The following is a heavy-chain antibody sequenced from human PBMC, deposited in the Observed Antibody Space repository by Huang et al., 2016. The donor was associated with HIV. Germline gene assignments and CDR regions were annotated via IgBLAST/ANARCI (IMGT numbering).Heavy chain of an antibody. V-gene: IGHV4-39*01. Sequence: QLQLQESGPGLVKPSETLSLTCTVSGGSIRSSNYYWGWIRQPPGKGLEWIGSIYYSGSTYYNPSLKSRVTITVDTSKNQFSLKMRSVTAADTAVYYCARLPGSITMIRGVITDPYWGQGTLVTVSS. CDR2: IYYSGST. D-gene: IGHD3-10*01. J-gene: IGHJ4*02. CDR3: ARLPGSITMIRGVITDPY. CDR1: GGSIRSSNYY.